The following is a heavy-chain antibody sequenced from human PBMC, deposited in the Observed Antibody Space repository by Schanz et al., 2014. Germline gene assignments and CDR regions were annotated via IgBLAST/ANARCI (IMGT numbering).Heavy chain of an antibody. CDR1: GGSFSGYY. D-gene: IGHD6-19*01. V-gene: IGHV4-4*07. CDR2: VYTSGST. J-gene: IGHJ5*02. CDR3: ARGHHPHGITVAARGFDP. Sequence: QVQLQESGPGLVKPSGTLSLTCGVFGGSFSGYYWNWIRQPAGKGLEWIGRVYTSGSTNYNPSLKSQVTMTVDKPKKQFSLKVTSMTAADTAVYYCARGHHPHGITVAARGFDPWGQGTLVTVSS.